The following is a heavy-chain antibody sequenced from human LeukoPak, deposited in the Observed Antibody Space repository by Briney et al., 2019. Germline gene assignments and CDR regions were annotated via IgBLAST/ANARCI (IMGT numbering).Heavy chain of an antibody. CDR3: AKHVGIAAAVASFDY. V-gene: IGHV3-7*01. CDR2: IREDGSEK. D-gene: IGHD6-13*01. J-gene: IGHJ4*02. Sequence: GGSLRLSCAASGFTFSSYWMTWVRQAPGKGLEWVANIREDGSEKYYVDSVKGRFTVSRDNAKNSLYLQVNSLRAEDTAVYYCAKHVGIAAAVASFDYWGQGTLVTVSS. CDR1: GFTFSSYW.